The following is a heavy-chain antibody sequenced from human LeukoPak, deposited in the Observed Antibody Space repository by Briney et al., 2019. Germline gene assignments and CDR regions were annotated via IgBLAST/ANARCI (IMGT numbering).Heavy chain of an antibody. J-gene: IGHJ4*02. Sequence: ASVKVSCKASGGTFSSYAISWVRQAPGQGLEWMGRIIPIPGIANYAQKFQGRVTITADKSTSTAYMELSSLRAEGTAVYYCAKEKGDFDYWGQGTLVTVSS. CDR3: AKEKGDFDY. CDR1: GGTFSSYA. D-gene: IGHD3-10*01. V-gene: IGHV1-69*04. CDR2: IIPIPGIA.